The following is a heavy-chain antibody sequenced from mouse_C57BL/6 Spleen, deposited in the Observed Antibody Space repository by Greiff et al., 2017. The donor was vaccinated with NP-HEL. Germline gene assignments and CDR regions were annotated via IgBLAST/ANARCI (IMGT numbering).Heavy chain of an antibody. J-gene: IGHJ2*01. D-gene: IGHD4-1*01. CDR2: IWRGGST. V-gene: IGHV2-2*01. CDR1: GFSLTSYC. Sequence: QVQLQQSGPGLVQPSQSLSITCTVSGFSLTSYCVHWVRQSPGQGLEWLGVIWRGGSTDYNAAFISRLSISKDNSKSQVFFKMNSRQADDTAIYYCARNGKLGPFDYWGQGTTRTVSS. CDR3: ARNGKLGPFDY.